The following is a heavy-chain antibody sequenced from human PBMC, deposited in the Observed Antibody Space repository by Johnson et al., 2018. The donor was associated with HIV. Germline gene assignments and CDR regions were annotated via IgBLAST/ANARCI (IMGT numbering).Heavy chain of an antibody. J-gene: IGHJ3*01. V-gene: IGHV3-11*04. CDR3: ARGSRYTYDNDDAYLLHAFDF. CDR1: GFIFSDYY. CDR2: ISTSGSTI. D-gene: IGHD3-22*01. Sequence: QVQLVESGGGLVRPGRSLRLSCAASGFIFSDYYMSWIRQAPGRGLDWVSYISTSGSTINDADPVKRRFTISRDSSKNTLYLQMNSLRAEDTAVYYCARGSRYTYDNDDAYLLHAFDFWGQGTMVTVSS.